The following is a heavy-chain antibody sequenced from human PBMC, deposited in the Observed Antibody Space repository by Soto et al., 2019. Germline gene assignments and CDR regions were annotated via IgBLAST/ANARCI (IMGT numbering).Heavy chain of an antibody. D-gene: IGHD3-9*01. Sequence: GSVKVSCKASGYTFTSYAMHWVRQAPGQRLEWMGWINAGNGNTKYSQKFQGRVTITRDTSASTAYMELSSLRSEDTAVYYCARVSLRYFDWLPPCAFDIWGQGTMVTVSS. V-gene: IGHV1-3*01. J-gene: IGHJ3*02. CDR3: ARVSLRYFDWLPPCAFDI. CDR1: GYTFTSYA. CDR2: INAGNGNT.